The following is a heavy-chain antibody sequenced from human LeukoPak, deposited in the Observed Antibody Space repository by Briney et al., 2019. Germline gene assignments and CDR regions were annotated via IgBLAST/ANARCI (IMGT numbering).Heavy chain of an antibody. J-gene: IGHJ4*02. CDR2: IYYSGST. CDR3: AREAMYSYGNNFDY. V-gene: IGHV4-61*01. CDR1: GVSVSSGSYY. Sequence: SETLSLTCTVSGVSVSSGSYYWSWIRQPPGKGLEWIGYIYYSGSTNYNPSLKSRVTISVDTSKNQFSLKLSSVTAADTAVYHRAREAMYSYGNNFDYWGQGTLVTVSS. D-gene: IGHD5-18*01.